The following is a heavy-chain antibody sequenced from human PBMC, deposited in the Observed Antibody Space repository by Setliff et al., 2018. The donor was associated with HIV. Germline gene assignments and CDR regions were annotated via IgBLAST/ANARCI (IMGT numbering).Heavy chain of an antibody. CDR2: IYSGGRT. CDR1: GFTVSSNY. J-gene: IGHJ3*02. D-gene: IGHD1-7*01. V-gene: IGHV3-53*01. Sequence: PGGSLRLSCAASGFTVSSNYMSWVRQAPGKGLEWVSVIYSGGRTYYADSVKGRFTISRDNSKNTLYLQMNRLRAEDTAVYYCAREGLELGVDAFDIWGQGTMVTVSS. CDR3: AREGLELGVDAFDI.